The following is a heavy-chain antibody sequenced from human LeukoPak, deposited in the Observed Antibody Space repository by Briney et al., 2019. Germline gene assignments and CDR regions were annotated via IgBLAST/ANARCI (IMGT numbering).Heavy chain of an antibody. CDR2: ISSDGNRK. Sequence: PGRSLRLSCTPFEFTFYKHGMHWVRQAPGKGPEWVAIISSDGNRKYYAHSVEGRFTISRDNAKNSLYLQMNSLRAEDTALYYCAKDSGRGYSYGFFDYWGQGTLVTVSS. CDR3: AKDSGRGYSYGFFDY. V-gene: IGHV3-30*18. CDR1: EFTFYKHG. J-gene: IGHJ4*02. D-gene: IGHD5-18*01.